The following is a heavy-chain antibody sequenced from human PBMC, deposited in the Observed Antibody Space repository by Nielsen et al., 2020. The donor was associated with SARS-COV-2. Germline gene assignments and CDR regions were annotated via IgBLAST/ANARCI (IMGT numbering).Heavy chain of an antibody. CDR3: ARDHDTAMFYYYYGMDA. J-gene: IGHJ6*02. Sequence: GGSLRLSCAASGFTFDDYTMHWVRQAPGKGLEWVSLISWDGGSTYYADSVKGRFTISRDNAKNSLYLHMNSLRAEDTAVYYCARDHDTAMFYYYYGMDAWGPGTTVTVSS. CDR2: ISWDGGST. D-gene: IGHD5-18*01. CDR1: GFTFDDYT. V-gene: IGHV3-43*01.